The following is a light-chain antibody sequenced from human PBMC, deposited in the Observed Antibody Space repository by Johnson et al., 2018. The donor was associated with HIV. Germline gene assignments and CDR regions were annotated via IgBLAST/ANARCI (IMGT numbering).Light chain of an antibody. CDR2: ENN. CDR1: SSNIGNNY. Sequence: QSVLTQPPSVSAAPGQKVTISCSGSSSNIGNNYVSWYQQLPGTAPKLLIYENNKRPSGIPDRFSGSKSGTSATLGITGLLTGDEADYYCGTWDTSLSARGVFGTGTKVTVL. CDR3: GTWDTSLSARGV. V-gene: IGLV1-51*02. J-gene: IGLJ1*01.